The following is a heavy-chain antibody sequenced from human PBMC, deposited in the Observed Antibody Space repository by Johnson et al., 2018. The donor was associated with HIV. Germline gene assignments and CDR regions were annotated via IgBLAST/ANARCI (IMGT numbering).Heavy chain of an antibody. Sequence: QVQLVESGGGLVKPGGSLRLSCAASGFTFSDYSMSWIRQAPGKGLEWVSYISSSATTIHYADSVKGRITISRDNAKNSLFLQMNSLRAEDTAVYYCARGGTAYWDRVSAFDSWGQGTMVTVSS. J-gene: IGHJ3*02. CDR1: GFTFSDYS. D-gene: IGHD2-8*02. CDR2: ISSSATTI. V-gene: IGHV3-11*04. CDR3: ARGGTAYWDRVSAFDS.